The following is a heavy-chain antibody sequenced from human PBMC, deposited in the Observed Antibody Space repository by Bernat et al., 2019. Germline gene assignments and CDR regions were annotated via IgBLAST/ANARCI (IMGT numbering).Heavy chain of an antibody. Sequence: EVELVESGGGLVQPGGSLRLSCAASGFTFSNYPMHWVRQAPGKGLEYLTSIIGSGDNPQYANSVKGRFTISRDNSKNMLYLQMGSLRAEDMAVYYCARDKDGGYAFDYWGQGTLVTVSS. CDR1: GFTFSNYP. J-gene: IGHJ4*02. CDR2: IIGSGDNP. CDR3: ARDKDGGYAFDY. D-gene: IGHD5-12*01. V-gene: IGHV3-64*01.